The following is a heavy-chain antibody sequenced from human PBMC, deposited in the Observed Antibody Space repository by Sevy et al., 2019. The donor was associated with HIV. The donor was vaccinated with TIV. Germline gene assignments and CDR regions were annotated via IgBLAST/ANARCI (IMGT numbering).Heavy chain of an antibody. V-gene: IGHV3-23*01. CDR1: GFTFSTYA. D-gene: IGHD2-15*01. CDR2: ISGSGGST. CDR3: AKGDRTFYGLDV. J-gene: IGHJ6*02. Sequence: GGSLRLSCAASGFTFSTYAMSWVRQAPGKGLEWVWAISGSGGSTYYADSVKGRFTISRDKSKNTLYLQMNSLRVADTAVYYCAKGDRTFYGLDVWGQGTTVTVSS.